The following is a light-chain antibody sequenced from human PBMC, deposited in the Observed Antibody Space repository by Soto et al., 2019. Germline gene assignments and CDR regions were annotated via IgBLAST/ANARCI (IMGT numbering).Light chain of an antibody. CDR3: QQYHRSCT. Sequence: DIQLTQSPSTLSASVGDRVTITCRASQSVTDWLAWYQQKPGKAPKLLIYDASSLESGVPSRFSGSGSGTEFPLTISSLQPDDFATYYCQQYHRSCTFGQGTKVEIK. CDR1: QSVTDW. V-gene: IGKV1-5*01. J-gene: IGKJ2*02. CDR2: DAS.